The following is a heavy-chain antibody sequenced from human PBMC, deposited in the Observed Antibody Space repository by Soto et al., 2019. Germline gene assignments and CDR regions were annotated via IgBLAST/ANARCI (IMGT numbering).Heavy chain of an antibody. CDR2: IYHSGST. D-gene: IGHD6-13*01. J-gene: IGHJ4*02. CDR3: ARMNNTWYDY. V-gene: IGHV4-30-2*01. CDR1: GGSISSGGYS. Sequence: SETLSLTCAVSGGSISSGGYSWSWIRQPPGKGLEWIGYIYHSGSTYYNPSLKSRVTISVDTSKDQFSLQLSSVTAADTAVYYCARMNNTWYDYWGQGTLVTVSS.